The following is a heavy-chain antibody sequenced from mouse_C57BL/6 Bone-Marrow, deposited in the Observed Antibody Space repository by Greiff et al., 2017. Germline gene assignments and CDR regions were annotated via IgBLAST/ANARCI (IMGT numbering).Heavy chain of an antibody. V-gene: IGHV5-4*03. CDR1: GFTFSSYA. D-gene: IGHD6-2*01. CDR2: ISDGGSYT. CDR3: ANLFKKGY. J-gene: IGHJ2*01. Sequence: EVMLVESGGGLVKPGGSLKLSCAASGFTFSSYAMSWVRQTPEKRLEWVATISDGGSYTYYPDNVKGRFTISRDNTKNNLYLQMSHLKSEDTAMYYCANLFKKGYWGQGTTLTVSS.